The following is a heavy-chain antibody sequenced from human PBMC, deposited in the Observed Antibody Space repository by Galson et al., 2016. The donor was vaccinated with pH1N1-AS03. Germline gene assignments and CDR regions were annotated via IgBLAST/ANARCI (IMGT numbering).Heavy chain of an antibody. D-gene: IGHD3-22*01. Sequence: ETLSLTCSVSGGSISSSSYYWTWVRQPPGQGLEWIGNIYNSGSNLYKSSLRSRVTISVDTSKNQFSLRLSSVTAADTAVYYCARHAANYLESNGYLRGPIDYWGQGTLVPVAS. CDR2: IYNSGSN. CDR3: ARHAANYLESNGYLRGPIDY. V-gene: IGHV4-39*07. J-gene: IGHJ4*02. CDR1: GGSISSSSYY.